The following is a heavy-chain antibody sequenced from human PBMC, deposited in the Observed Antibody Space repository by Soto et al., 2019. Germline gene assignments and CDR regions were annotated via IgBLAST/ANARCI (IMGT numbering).Heavy chain of an antibody. D-gene: IGHD3-16*01. CDR1: GDSVSSNSAA. CDR2: TYYRSKWYN. V-gene: IGHV6-1*01. J-gene: IGHJ5*02. Sequence: SQTLSLTCAISGDSVSSNSAAWNWIRQSPSRGLEWLGRTYYRSKWYNDYAVSVKSRITINPDTSKNQFYLQLNSVTPEDTAVYYCARDPGGIGAPAAWFDPWGQGTLVTVSS. CDR3: ARDPGGIGAPAAWFDP.